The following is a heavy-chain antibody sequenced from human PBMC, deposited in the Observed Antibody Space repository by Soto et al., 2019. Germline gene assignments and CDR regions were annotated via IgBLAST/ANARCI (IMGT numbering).Heavy chain of an antibody. D-gene: IGHD3-22*01. Sequence: SETLSLTCTVSASSITTSYWSWIRQPLGKALEWIGYISYRGSTNYNPSLKSRLTISIDTSKSQISLKLTSMTTADTAVYYCASSGIVGREVNTWFDPWGQGTLVTVS. J-gene: IGHJ5*02. CDR1: ASSITTSY. CDR2: ISYRGST. CDR3: ASSGIVGREVNTWFDP. V-gene: IGHV4-59*01.